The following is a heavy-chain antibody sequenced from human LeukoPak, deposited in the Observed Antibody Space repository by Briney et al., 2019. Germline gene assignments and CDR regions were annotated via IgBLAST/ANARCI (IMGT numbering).Heavy chain of an antibody. Sequence: GGSLRLSCAASGFTFSSCCMSWVRQAPGKGLEWVANIKQDGSEKYYVDSVKGRFTISRDNAKNSLYLQMNSLRAEDTAVYYCARENGITGTYDYWGQGTLATVSS. V-gene: IGHV3-7*01. CDR2: IKQDGSEK. D-gene: IGHD1-7*01. CDR1: GFTFSSCC. J-gene: IGHJ4*02. CDR3: ARENGITGTYDY.